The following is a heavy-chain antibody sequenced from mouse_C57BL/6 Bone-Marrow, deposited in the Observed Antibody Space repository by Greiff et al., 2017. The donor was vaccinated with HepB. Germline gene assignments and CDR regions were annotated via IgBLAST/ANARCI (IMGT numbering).Heavy chain of an antibody. CDR1: GFTFSDFY. Sequence: EVQVVDSGGGLVQSGRSLRLSCATSGFTFSDFYMEWVRQAPGKGLEWIAASRNKANDYTTEYSASVKGRFIVSRDTSQSILYLQMNALRAEDTAIYYCARDAFYYAMDYWGQGTSVTVSS. CDR2: SRNKANDYTT. J-gene: IGHJ4*01. V-gene: IGHV7-1*01. CDR3: ARDAFYYAMDY.